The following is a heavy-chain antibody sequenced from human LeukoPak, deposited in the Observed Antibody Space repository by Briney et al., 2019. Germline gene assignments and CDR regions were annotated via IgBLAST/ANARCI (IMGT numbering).Heavy chain of an antibody. CDR3: ARGGPRYCSSTSCLGQRGTDFDY. J-gene: IGHJ4*02. CDR1: GGSFSGYY. Sequence: SETLSLTCAVYGGSFSGYYWSWIRQPPGKGLEWIGEINHSGSTNYNPSLKSRVTISVDTSKNQFSLKLSSVTAADTAVYYCARGGPRYCSSTSCLGQRGTDFDYWGQGTLVTVSS. CDR2: INHSGST. V-gene: IGHV4-34*01. D-gene: IGHD2-2*01.